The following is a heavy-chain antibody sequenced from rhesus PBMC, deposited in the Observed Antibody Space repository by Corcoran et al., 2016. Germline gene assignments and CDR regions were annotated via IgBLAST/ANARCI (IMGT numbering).Heavy chain of an antibody. Sequence: QVQLQESGPGLVKPSETLSLTCAVSGGSVSSSNWWSWLRQPPGKGLEWIGYLSGRSGSTYYNPSLKSRVTISTDTSKNQFSLKLSSVTAADTAVYYCARGYSLDSWAKGSPSPSPQ. CDR3: ARGYSLDS. CDR1: GGSVSSSNW. CDR2: LSGRSGST. V-gene: IGHV4-65*01. J-gene: IGHJ6*01.